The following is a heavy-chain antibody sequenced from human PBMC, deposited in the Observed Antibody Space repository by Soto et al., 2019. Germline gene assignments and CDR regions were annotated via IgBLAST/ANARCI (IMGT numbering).Heavy chain of an antibody. J-gene: IGHJ4*02. CDR3: ARVGYCSGGSCYQGALFDY. Sequence: SETLSLTCAVSGGSISSFCYSWSWIRQPPGKGLEWIGYIYHSGSTYYNPSLKSRVTISVDRSKNQFSLKLSSVTAADTAVYYCARVGYCSGGSCYQGALFDYWGQGTLVTVSS. CDR2: IYHSGST. D-gene: IGHD2-15*01. CDR1: GGSISSFCYS. V-gene: IGHV4-30-2*01.